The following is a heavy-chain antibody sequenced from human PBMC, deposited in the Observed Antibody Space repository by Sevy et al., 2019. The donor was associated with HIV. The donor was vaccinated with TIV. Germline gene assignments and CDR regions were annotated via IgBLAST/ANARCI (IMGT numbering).Heavy chain of an antibody. CDR2: INSGGGST. D-gene: IGHD3-22*01. CDR3: AKDVVGGYYDSSGYSDH. J-gene: IGHJ4*02. V-gene: IGHV3-23*01. CDR1: GFTFAEFV. Sequence: GGSLRLSCSASGFTFAEFVMSWVRQAPGKGLEWVSTINSGGGSTYYADSVKGRFTISRDNSQNTLDLQMNSLRAEDTAVYYCAKDVVGGYYDSSGYSDHWGQGTLVTVSS.